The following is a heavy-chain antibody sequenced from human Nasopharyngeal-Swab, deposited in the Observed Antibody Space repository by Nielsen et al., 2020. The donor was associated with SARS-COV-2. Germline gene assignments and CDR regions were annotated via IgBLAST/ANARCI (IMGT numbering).Heavy chain of an antibody. J-gene: IGHJ4*02. CDR2: INPNSGGT. V-gene: IGHV1-2*06. Sequence: ASVKVSCKASGYTFTGYYMHWVRQAPGQGLEWRGRINPNSGGTNYAQKFQGRVTMTRDTSISTAYMELGRLRSDDTAVYYCARAAGIVVVPDYDYWGQGTLVTVSS. CDR1: GYTFTGYY. CDR3: ARAAGIVVVPDYDY. D-gene: IGHD2-2*01.